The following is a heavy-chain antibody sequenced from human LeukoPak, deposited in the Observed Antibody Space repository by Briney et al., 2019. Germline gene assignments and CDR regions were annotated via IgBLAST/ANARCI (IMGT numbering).Heavy chain of an antibody. D-gene: IGHD6-19*01. CDR1: GFTFSSCE. CDR2: ISSSGSTI. V-gene: IGHV3-48*03. J-gene: IGHJ3*02. Sequence: GGSLRLSCAASGFTFSSCEMNWVRQAPGKGLEWVSYISSSGSTIYYADSVKGRFTISRDNAKNSLYLQMNSLRAEDTAVYYCARSRIAVAANDAFDIWGQGTMVTVSS. CDR3: ARSRIAVAANDAFDI.